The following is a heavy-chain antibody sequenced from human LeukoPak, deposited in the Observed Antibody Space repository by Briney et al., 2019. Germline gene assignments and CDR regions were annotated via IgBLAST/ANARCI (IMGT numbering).Heavy chain of an antibody. D-gene: IGHD2-21*02. V-gene: IGHV3-74*01. CDR1: GFTFRDYY. CDR2: INTDGSNT. CDR3: ARDYSGGYSGY. Sequence: GGSLRLSCAASGFTFRDYYMSWIRQAPGKGLVWVSRINTDGSNTNYADSVKGRFTISRDNAKNTLYLQMSSLRAEDTAMYYCARDYSGGYSGYWGQGTLVTVSS. J-gene: IGHJ4*02.